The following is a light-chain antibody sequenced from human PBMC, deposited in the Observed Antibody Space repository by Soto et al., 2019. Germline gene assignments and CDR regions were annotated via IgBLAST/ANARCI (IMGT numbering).Light chain of an antibody. CDR3: QVRSNSPPLT. J-gene: IGKJ4*02. CDR1: QSANRY. CDR2: GAC. Sequence: LTQTKAILFLSKGERDTRPCSASQSANRYLAWYQHKPGQAPSLFIYGACMRATCIRARCSGSESGTGFPLTITGLAPEDFAAYYCQVRSNSPPLTCGGGTKV. V-gene: IGKV3-11*01.